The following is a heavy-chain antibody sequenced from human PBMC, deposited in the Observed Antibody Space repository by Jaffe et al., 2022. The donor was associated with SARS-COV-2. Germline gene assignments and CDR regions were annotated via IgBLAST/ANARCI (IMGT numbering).Heavy chain of an antibody. J-gene: IGHJ4*02. CDR1: GGSISSYY. V-gene: IGHV4-4*07. CDR3: ARVSVPTYYDILTLGYFDY. Sequence: QVQLQESGPGLVKPSETLSLTCTVSGGSISSYYWSWIRQPAGKGLEWIGRIYTSGSTNYNPSLKSRVTMSVDTSKNQFSLKLSSVTAADTAVYYCARVSVPTYYDILTLGYFDYWGQGTLVTVSS. CDR2: IYTSGST. D-gene: IGHD3-9*01.